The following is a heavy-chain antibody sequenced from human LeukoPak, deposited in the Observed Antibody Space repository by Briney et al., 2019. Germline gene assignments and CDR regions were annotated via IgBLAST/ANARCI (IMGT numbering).Heavy chain of an antibody. Sequence: GGSLRLSCAASGFTFSSYAMSWVRQAPGEGLEWVSAISGSGGSTYYADSVKGRFTISRDNSKNTLYLQMNSLRAEDTAVYYCARDHYYDSSGYEGWYFDYWGQGTLVTVSS. CDR1: GFTFSSYA. J-gene: IGHJ4*02. CDR3: ARDHYYDSSGYEGWYFDY. CDR2: ISGSGGST. V-gene: IGHV3-23*01. D-gene: IGHD3-22*01.